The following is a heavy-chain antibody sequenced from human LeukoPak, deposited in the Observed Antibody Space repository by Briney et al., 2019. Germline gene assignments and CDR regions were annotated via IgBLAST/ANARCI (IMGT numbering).Heavy chain of an antibody. Sequence: PSETLSLTCIVSGGSISSCYWSWIRQPPGKGLEWIGYIYYSGSTNYNPSLKGRVTISVDTSKNQFSLKLSSVTAADTAVYYCARGLMMAVAGRGEFHYWGQGTLVTVSS. J-gene: IGHJ4*02. D-gene: IGHD6-13*01. CDR3: ARGLMMAVAGRGEFHY. CDR2: IYYSGST. CDR1: GGSISSCY. V-gene: IGHV4-59*01.